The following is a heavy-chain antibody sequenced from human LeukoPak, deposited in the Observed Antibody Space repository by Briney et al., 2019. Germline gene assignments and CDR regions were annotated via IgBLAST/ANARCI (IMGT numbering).Heavy chain of an antibody. CDR3: ARGEYNYGGHNWFDP. J-gene: IGHJ5*02. CDR1: GGSISGYY. Sequence: PSETLSLTCTVSGGSISGYYWSWIRQPPGKGLEWIGEINHSGSTNYNPSLKSRVTISVDTSKNQFSLKLSSVSAADTAVYYCARGEYNYGGHNWFDPWGQGTLVTVSS. V-gene: IGHV4-34*01. D-gene: IGHD5-18*01. CDR2: INHSGST.